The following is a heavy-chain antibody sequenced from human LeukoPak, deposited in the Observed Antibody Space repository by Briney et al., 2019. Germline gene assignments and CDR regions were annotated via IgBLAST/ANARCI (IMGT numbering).Heavy chain of an antibody. J-gene: IGHJ4*02. CDR1: GGSISSFH. CDR2: IYDGGST. V-gene: IGHV4-59*01. Sequence: PSETLSLTCTVSGGSISSFHWSWIRPPPGRGLEHIGNIYDGGSTYYNPSLKSRVAISVDTSKNQFSLKLSSVTAADTAVYYCARTYSGRSYYFDCWGQGTLVTVSS. CDR3: ARTYSGRSYYFDC. D-gene: IGHD1-26*01.